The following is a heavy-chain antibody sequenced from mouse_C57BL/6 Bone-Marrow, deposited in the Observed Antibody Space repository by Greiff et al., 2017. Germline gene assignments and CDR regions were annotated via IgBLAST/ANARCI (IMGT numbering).Heavy chain of an antibody. CDR3: TRTTVYAMDY. J-gene: IGHJ4*01. CDR2: IDPETGGT. CDR1: GYTFTDYE. Sequence: QVQLQQSGAELVRPGASVTLSCKASGYTFTDYEMHWVKQTPVHGLEWIGAIDPETGGTAYNQKFTGKAILTADKSSSTAYMELRSLTSEDSAVYYCTRTTVYAMDYWGQGTSVTVSS. D-gene: IGHD1-1*01. V-gene: IGHV1-15*01.